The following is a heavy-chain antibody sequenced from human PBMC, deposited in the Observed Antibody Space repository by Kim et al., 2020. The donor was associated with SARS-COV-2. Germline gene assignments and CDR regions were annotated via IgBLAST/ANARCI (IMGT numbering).Heavy chain of an antibody. CDR2: IIPIFGTA. CDR3: ARVPKLYCSGGSCYSWWYFDL. V-gene: IGHV1-69*13. CDR1: GGTFSSYA. Sequence: SVKVSCKASGGTFSSYAISWVRQAPGQGLEWMGGIIPIFGTANYAQKFQGRVTITADESTSTAYMELSSLRSEDTAVYYCARVPKLYCSGGSCYSWWYFDLWGRGTLVTVSS. J-gene: IGHJ2*01. D-gene: IGHD2-15*01.